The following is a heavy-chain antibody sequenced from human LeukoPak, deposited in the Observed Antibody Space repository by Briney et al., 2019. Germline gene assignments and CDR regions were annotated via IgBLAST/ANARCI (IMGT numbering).Heavy chain of an antibody. D-gene: IGHD3-10*01. CDR1: GFTFSSYE. CDR3: ARAGMRDPRHFDY. CDR2: ISSSGSTI. V-gene: IGHV3-48*03. Sequence: PGGSLRLSCAASGFTFSSYEMNWVRQAPGKGLEWVSYISSSGSTIYYADSVKGRFTISRDNAKNSLYLQMNSLRAEDTSVYYCARAGMRDPRHFDYWGQGTLVTVSS. J-gene: IGHJ4*02.